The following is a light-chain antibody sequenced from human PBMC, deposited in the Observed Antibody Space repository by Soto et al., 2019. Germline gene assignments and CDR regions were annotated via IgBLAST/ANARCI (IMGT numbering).Light chain of an antibody. CDR2: GAS. CDR3: QQFNAYPLT. J-gene: IGKJ4*01. V-gene: IGKV1-9*01. Sequence: DIQLTQSPSFLSASVGDRVTISCRASQGISDYLAWYQQKPGKAPKLLIYGASTLQSGVPSRFSGSASGTEFTLTISSPQPEDFATYFCQQFNAYPLTFGGGTKLELK. CDR1: QGISDY.